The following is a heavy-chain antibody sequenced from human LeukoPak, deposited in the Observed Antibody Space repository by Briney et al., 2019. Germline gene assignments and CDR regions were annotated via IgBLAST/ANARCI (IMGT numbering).Heavy chain of an antibody. Sequence: PSETLSLTCAVYGGSFSGYYWSWIRQPPGKGLEWIGEINHSGSTNYNPSLKSRVTISVDTSKNQFSLKLSSVTAADTAVYYCARLFDYYGSGSYLYWGQGTLVTVSS. CDR2: INHSGST. CDR1: GGSFSGYY. V-gene: IGHV4-34*01. D-gene: IGHD3-10*01. CDR3: ARLFDYYGSGSYLY. J-gene: IGHJ4*02.